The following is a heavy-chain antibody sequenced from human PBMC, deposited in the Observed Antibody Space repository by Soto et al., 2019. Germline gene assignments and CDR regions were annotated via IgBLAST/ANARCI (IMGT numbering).Heavy chain of an antibody. D-gene: IGHD2-2*01. CDR1: GFTFSSYA. V-gene: IGHV3-23*01. J-gene: IGHJ4*02. CDR3: AKMSGDCTRTSCSTFVY. Sequence: EVQLLESGGGLEQPGGSLRLSCAASGFTFSSYAMSWVRQAPGKGLEWVSGVSGSGGRTYYADSVKGRFTISRDYSKNTLYLQMNSLRAEDTAVYYYAKMSGDCTRTSCSTFVYWVQGTLVTVSS. CDR2: VSGSGGRT.